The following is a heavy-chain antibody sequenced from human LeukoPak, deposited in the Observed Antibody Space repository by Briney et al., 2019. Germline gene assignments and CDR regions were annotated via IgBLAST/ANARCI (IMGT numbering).Heavy chain of an antibody. D-gene: IGHD2-15*01. CDR2: INSDGINT. Sequence: GGSLRLSCAASGFTFSNYWMHWVRQAPGKGLVWVSRINSDGINTSYADSVKGRFTISRDNSKNTLYLQMNSLRAEDTAVYYCAKGRSVVEVDAFDIWGQGTMVTVSS. J-gene: IGHJ3*02. CDR1: GFTFSNYW. CDR3: AKGRSVVEVDAFDI. V-gene: IGHV3-74*01.